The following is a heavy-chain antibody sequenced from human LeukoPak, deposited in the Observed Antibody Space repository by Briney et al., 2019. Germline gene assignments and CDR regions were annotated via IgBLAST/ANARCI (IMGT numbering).Heavy chain of an antibody. D-gene: IGHD6-13*01. Sequence: AGGSLRPSCAAAGFTFSSYAMSWVRQAAGKVLGWVSVIYSGGSTFYADSVKDRFTISRDNSKNTLYLQMNSLRAEDTAVYYCAKNRGGIAAARDYWGQGTLVTVSS. CDR1: GFTFSSYA. V-gene: IGHV3-23*01. J-gene: IGHJ4*02. CDR3: AKNRGGIAAARDY. CDR2: IYSGGST.